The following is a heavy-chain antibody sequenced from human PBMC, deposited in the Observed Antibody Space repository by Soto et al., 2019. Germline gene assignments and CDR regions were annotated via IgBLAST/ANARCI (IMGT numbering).Heavy chain of an antibody. CDR1: GYTFTSYD. V-gene: IGHV1-8*01. Sequence: GASVKVSCKASGYTFTSYDINWVRQATGQGLEWMGWMNPNSGNTGYAQKFQGRVTMTRNTSISTAYMELSSLRSEDTAVHYRARVRLVVPAAKGRDAQNYYYYYMDVWGKGTTVTVSS. CDR2: MNPNSGNT. CDR3: ARVRLVVPAAKGRDAQNYYYYYMDV. D-gene: IGHD2-2*01. J-gene: IGHJ6*03.